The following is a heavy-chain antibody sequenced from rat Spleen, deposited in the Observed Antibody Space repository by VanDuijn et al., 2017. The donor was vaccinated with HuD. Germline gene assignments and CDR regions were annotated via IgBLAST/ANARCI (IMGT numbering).Heavy chain of an antibody. V-gene: IGHV5-17*01. CDR2: ISYDGSST. CDR3: ARHGYTTDYLNWFAY. D-gene: IGHD1-6*01. CDR1: GFTFSDYA. J-gene: IGHJ3*01. Sequence: EVQLVESGGGLVQPGRSLKLSCAASGFTFSDYAMAWVRQAPKKGLEWVATISYDGSSTYYRDSVKGRFTISRDNAKSSLYLQMDSLRSEDTATYYCARHGYTTDYLNWFAYWGQGTLVTVSS.